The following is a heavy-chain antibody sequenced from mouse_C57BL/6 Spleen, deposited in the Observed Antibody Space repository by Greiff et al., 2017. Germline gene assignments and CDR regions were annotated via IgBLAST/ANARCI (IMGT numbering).Heavy chain of an antibody. D-gene: IGHD2-3*01. CDR1: GYTFTDYN. J-gene: IGHJ3*01. Sequence: EVQLQESGPELVKPGASVKIPCKASGYTFTDYNMDWVKQSHGKSLEWIGDINPNNGGTIYNQKFKGKATLTVDKSSSTAYMALRSLTSEDTAVYYGARMEDGYHLFAYWGQGTLVTVSA. CDR2: INPNNGGT. CDR3: ARMEDGYHLFAY. V-gene: IGHV1-18*01.